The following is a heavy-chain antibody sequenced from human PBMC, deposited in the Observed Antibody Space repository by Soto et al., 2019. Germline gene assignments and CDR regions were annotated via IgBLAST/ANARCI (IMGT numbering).Heavy chain of an antibody. CDR3: AGIGEDVYYGMDV. J-gene: IGHJ6*02. V-gene: IGHV4-4*07. CDR1: GGSMRSYY. Sequence: TSETLSLTCSVSGGSMRSYYWNWLRQPAGKGLEWIGRIYSRGDTNYNPSAKSRVTMSVDTSKNEFSLRLNSVTAADTAVYYCAGIGEDVYYGMDVWGQGTTVTVSS. D-gene: IGHD2-21*01. CDR2: IYSRGDT.